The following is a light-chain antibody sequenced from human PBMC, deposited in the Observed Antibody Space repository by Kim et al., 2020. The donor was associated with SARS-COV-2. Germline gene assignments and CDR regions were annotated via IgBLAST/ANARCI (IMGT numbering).Light chain of an antibody. V-gene: IGKV3-15*01. CDR3: QQYNNWPRT. CDR1: QSLSSN. CDR2: GAS. Sequence: EIVMTQSPATLSVSPGERATLSCRASQSLSSNLVWYQQKPGQAPRLLIYGASTRATGIPARFSGSGSGTEFTLTISSLQSEDFAVYYCQQYNNWPRTFGQGTRLDIK. J-gene: IGKJ1*01.